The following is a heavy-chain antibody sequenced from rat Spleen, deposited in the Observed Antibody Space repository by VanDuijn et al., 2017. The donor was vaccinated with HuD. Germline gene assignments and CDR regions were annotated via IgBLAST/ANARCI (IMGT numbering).Heavy chain of an antibody. D-gene: IGHD4-3*01. Sequence: EVKLVESGGGLVQPGRSLKLSCAASGFNFNDHWMGWVRQAPTKGLEWVATISHDGSSTYYRDSVKGRFTISRDNAKSTLYLQRDSLRSEDTATYDGATGDYWGQGVMVTVSS. CDR2: ISHDGSST. V-gene: IGHV5-29*01. CDR3: ATGDY. J-gene: IGHJ2*01. CDR1: GFNFNDHW.